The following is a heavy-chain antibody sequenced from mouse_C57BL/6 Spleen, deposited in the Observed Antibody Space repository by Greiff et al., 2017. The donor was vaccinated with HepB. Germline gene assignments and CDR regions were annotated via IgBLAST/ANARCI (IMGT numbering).Heavy chain of an antibody. J-gene: IGHJ2*01. CDR1: GYSITSGYY. D-gene: IGHD2-1*01. CDR3: ARGGDYGNFGFDY. Sequence: EVQLQESGPGLVKPSQSLSLTCSVTGYSITSGYYWNWIRQFPGNKLEWMGYISYDGSNNYNPSLKNRISITRDTSKNQFFLKLNSVTTEDTATYYCARGGDYGNFGFDYWGQGTTLTVSS. CDR2: ISYDGSN. V-gene: IGHV3-6*01.